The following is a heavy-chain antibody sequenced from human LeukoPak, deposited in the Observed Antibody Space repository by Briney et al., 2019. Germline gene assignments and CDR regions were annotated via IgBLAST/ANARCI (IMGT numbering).Heavy chain of an antibody. V-gene: IGHV3-11*06. CDR2: ISSSSSYT. Sequence: GGSLRLSCAASGFTFSDYYMSWIRQAPGKGLEWVSCISSSSSYTNYADSVKGRFTISRDNAKNSLYLQMNSLRAEDTAVYYCARVLGSSSWSHFDYWGQGTLVTVSS. CDR3: ARVLGSSSWSHFDY. CDR1: GFTFSDYY. D-gene: IGHD6-13*01. J-gene: IGHJ4*02.